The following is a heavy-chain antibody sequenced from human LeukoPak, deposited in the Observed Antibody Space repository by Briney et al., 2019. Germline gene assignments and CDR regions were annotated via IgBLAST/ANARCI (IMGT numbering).Heavy chain of an antibody. V-gene: IGHV3-9*01. CDR3: AKDQGPYYYDSSGYYSNGWFDP. J-gene: IGHJ5*02. CDR1: GFTFDDYA. Sequence: GGFLRLSCAASGFTFDDYAMHWVRQAPGKGLEWVSGISWNSGSIGYADSVKGRFTISRDNAKNSLYLQMNSLRAEDTALYYCAKDQGPYYYDSSGYYSNGWFDPWGQGTLVTVSS. CDR2: ISWNSGSI. D-gene: IGHD3-22*01.